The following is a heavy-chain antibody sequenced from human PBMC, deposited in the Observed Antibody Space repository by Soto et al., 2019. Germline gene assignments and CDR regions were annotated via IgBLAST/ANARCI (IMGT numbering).Heavy chain of an antibody. V-gene: IGHV1-69*01. CDR3: ARVRPTDYVGNYNNGMDV. J-gene: IGHJ6*02. D-gene: IGHD4-17*01. CDR2: IIPIFNTA. CDR1: GGTFNYDA. Sequence: QVQLVQSGAEVKKPGSSVKVSCKASGGTFNYDAITWVRQARGQGLEWMGGIIPIFNTANYAQKFQGRVTITADESTSTAYMALTSLRSEDTALYYCARVRPTDYVGNYNNGMDVWGQGTTVTVSS.